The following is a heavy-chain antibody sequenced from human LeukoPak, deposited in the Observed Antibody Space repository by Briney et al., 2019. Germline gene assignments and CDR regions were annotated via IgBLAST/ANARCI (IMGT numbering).Heavy chain of an antibody. D-gene: IGHD5-12*01. CDR3: ARDYDEDY. J-gene: IGHJ4*02. Sequence: GGSLRLSCAASGFTFSTFNMNWVLQAPGKGLEWVSSISPSSSHIYHADSVKGRFTISRDNAKNSLYMQMHSLRGEDTAVYYCARDYDEDYWGQGTLVTVSS. V-gene: IGHV3-21*01. CDR2: ISPSSSHI. CDR1: GFTFSTFN.